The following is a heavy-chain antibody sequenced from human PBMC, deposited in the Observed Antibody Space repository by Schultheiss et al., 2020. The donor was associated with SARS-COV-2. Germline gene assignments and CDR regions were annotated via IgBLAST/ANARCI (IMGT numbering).Heavy chain of an antibody. CDR1: GFTFSSYS. Sequence: GGSLRLSCAASGFTFSSYSMNWVSQAPGKGLEWVSSISSSSSYIYYADSVKGRFTISRDNAKNSLYLQMNSLRAEDTAVYYCASDMGHYYGMDVWGQGTTVTVSS. J-gene: IGHJ6*02. D-gene: IGHD3-10*01. CDR3: ASDMGHYYGMDV. V-gene: IGHV3-21*04. CDR2: ISSSSSYI.